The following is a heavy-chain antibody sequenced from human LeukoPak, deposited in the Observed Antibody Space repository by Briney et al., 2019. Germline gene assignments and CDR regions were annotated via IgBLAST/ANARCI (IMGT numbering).Heavy chain of an antibody. Sequence: GGSLRLSCAASGLTLSSAWMHWVRQAPGKGLEWIGLIRSETDGGTTDYASPVRGRFTISRDASKNTLYLQMNSLKIDDTAVYYRSQLYRSDPWGQGTLVTVSS. CDR2: IRSETDGGTT. CDR1: GLTLSSAW. J-gene: IGHJ5*02. CDR3: SQLYRSDP. D-gene: IGHD1-1*01. V-gene: IGHV3-15*01.